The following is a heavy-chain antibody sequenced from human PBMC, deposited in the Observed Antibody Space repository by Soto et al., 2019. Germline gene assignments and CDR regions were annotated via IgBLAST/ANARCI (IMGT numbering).Heavy chain of an antibody. V-gene: IGHV3-43*01. Sequence: GGSLRLSCAASGFTFDDYTMHWVRQAPGKGLEWVSLISWDGGSTYYADTVKGRFTISRDNSKNSLYLQMNSLRTEDTALYYCAKDMSARGYSYGPNFDYWGQGTLVTVSS. CDR1: GFTFDDYT. J-gene: IGHJ4*02. CDR2: ISWDGGST. D-gene: IGHD5-18*01. CDR3: AKDMSARGYSYGPNFDY.